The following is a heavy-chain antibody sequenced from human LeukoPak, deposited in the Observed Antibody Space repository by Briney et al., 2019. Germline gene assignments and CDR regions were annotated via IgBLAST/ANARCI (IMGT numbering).Heavy chain of an antibody. J-gene: IGHJ4*02. Sequence: PGGSLRLSCAASGFTFSTYAMHWVRQAPGKRLEYASAISSNGNSTYYANSVKGRFTISRDNSKNTLYLQMGSLRAEDMAVYYCTRASGYTSGWPFDYWGQGILVTVSS. CDR2: ISSNGNST. CDR3: TRASGYTSGWPFDY. CDR1: GFTFSTYA. D-gene: IGHD6-19*01. V-gene: IGHV3-64*01.